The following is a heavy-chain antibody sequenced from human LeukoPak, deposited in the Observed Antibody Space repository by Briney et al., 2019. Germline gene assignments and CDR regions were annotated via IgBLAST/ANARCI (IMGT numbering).Heavy chain of an antibody. CDR2: ISGSGGST. Sequence: GGSLRLSCAASGFTFSDYYMSWIRQAPGKGLEWVSAISGSGGSTYYADSVKGRFTISRDNSKNTLYLQMNSLRAEDTAVYYCAKVPPYYDSSGYYYYYYGMDVWGQGTTVTVSS. J-gene: IGHJ6*02. CDR3: AKVPPYYDSSGYYYYYYGMDV. V-gene: IGHV3-23*01. CDR1: GFTFSDYY. D-gene: IGHD3-22*01.